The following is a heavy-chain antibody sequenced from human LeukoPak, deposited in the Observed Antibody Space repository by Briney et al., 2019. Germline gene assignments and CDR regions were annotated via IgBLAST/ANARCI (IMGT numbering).Heavy chain of an antibody. CDR2: ISFDGNYK. Sequence: PGGSLRLSCAASGFTFSHCGMHWVRQAPGKGLEWVAVISFDGNYKYYADSVKGRFTVSRDDSKNTLYLQMNGLRAEDTAVYYCARDAALGEQYYFDYWGQETLVTVSS. CDR1: GFTFSHCG. J-gene: IGHJ4*02. D-gene: IGHD1/OR15-1a*01. CDR3: ARDAALGEQYYFDY. V-gene: IGHV3-33*01.